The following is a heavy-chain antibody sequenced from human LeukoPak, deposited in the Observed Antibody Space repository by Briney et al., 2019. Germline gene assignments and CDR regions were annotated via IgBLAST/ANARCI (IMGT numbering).Heavy chain of an antibody. CDR2: IKQDGGEK. Sequence: GGSLRLSCAASGFPFSSYWMSWVRQAPGKGLEWVANIKQDGGEKFYVDSVKGRFTISRDNAKNSLYLQMNSLRAEDTAVYYCAKDLPTSYFDYWGQGTLVTVSS. D-gene: IGHD1-1*01. CDR3: AKDLPTSYFDY. J-gene: IGHJ4*02. V-gene: IGHV3-7*01. CDR1: GFPFSSYW.